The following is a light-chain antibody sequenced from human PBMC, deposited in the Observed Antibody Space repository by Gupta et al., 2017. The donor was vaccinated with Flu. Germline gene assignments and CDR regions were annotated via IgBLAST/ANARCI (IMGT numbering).Light chain of an antibody. Sequence: QSVLTQPPSVSGAPGQRVSISCTGSSSSIGAGYDVHGYQHFPGTPPKLLIYANNNRPSGVPDRFSASKSGTSASLAIAGLQAEDEALYYCQSFDISLTAWVFGGGTRLTVL. CDR2: ANN. CDR3: QSFDISLTAWV. J-gene: IGLJ3*02. CDR1: SSSIGAGYD. V-gene: IGLV1-40*01.